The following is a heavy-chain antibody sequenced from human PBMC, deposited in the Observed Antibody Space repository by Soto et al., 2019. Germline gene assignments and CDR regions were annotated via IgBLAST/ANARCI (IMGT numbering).Heavy chain of an antibody. J-gene: IGHJ6*02. CDR3: AREDDYNYRYFNYGLDV. V-gene: IGHV3-30*09. D-gene: IGHD5-12*01. CDR2: ISFDGDKK. Sequence: PGGSVRLSCAASGFTFKMYALHWVRQAPGKGLEWVAVISFDGDKKYYADSVKGRFAISRDNFKNTLYLQMDNLGVEDAGLYFCAREDDYNYRYFNYGLDVWGPGTTVTVSS. CDR1: GFTFKMYA.